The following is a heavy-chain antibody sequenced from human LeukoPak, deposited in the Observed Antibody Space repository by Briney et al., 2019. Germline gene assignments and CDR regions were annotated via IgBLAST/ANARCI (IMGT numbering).Heavy chain of an antibody. Sequence: PGGSLRLSCAASGFTFSSYGMHWVRQAPGKGLEWVAFIRYDGSNKYYADSVKGRFTISRDNSKNTLCLQMNSLRAEDTAVYYCAKPYYYDSSGYAFDIWGQGTMVTVSS. CDR2: IRYDGSNK. CDR1: GFTFSSYG. V-gene: IGHV3-30*02. CDR3: AKPYYYDSSGYAFDI. D-gene: IGHD3-22*01. J-gene: IGHJ3*02.